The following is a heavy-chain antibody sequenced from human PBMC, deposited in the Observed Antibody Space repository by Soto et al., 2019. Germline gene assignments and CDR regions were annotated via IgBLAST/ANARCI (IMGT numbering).Heavy chain of an antibody. Sequence: GASVKVSCKASGYTFTRYTIHWVRQAPGQGLEWMGWISAYNGNTNYAQKLQGRVTMTTDTSTSTAYMELRSLRSDDTAVYYCARASIQRGYSYGYFDYWGQGTLVTVS. CDR2: ISAYNGNT. CDR1: GYTFTRYT. CDR3: ARASIQRGYSYGYFDY. J-gene: IGHJ4*02. V-gene: IGHV1-18*01. D-gene: IGHD5-18*01.